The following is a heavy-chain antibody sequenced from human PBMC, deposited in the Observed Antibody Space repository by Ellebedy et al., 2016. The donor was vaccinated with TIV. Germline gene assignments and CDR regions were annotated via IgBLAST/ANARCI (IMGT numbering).Heavy chain of an antibody. CDR1: GFIFSTYW. CDR3: AREVGGGGAY. Sequence: GESLKISXAASGFIFSTYWMHWVRQAPGKGLEWVANIKQDGSEKYYVDSVKGRFTISRDNAKNSLYLQMNSLRAEDTAVYYCAREVGGGGAYWGQGTLVTVSS. V-gene: IGHV3-7*01. J-gene: IGHJ4*02. CDR2: IKQDGSEK. D-gene: IGHD2-21*01.